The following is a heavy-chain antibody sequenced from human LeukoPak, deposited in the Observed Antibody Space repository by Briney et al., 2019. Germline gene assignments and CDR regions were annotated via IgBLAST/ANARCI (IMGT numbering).Heavy chain of an antibody. Sequence: GGSLRLSCAPSGFIFSNYAVSWVRQAPGGGVECGSAIDSTGAYTWYADSVKGRFTISKDSSKTILYLQMNSLRAEDAAVYICGKGSAAGRPYYCDLWGQGTLVTVSS. J-gene: IGHJ4*02. CDR1: GFIFSNYA. CDR3: GKGSAAGRPYYCDL. D-gene: IGHD6-25*01. V-gene: IGHV3-23*01. CDR2: IDSTGAYT.